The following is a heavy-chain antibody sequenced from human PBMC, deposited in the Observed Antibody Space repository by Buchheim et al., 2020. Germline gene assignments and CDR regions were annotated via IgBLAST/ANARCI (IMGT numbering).Heavy chain of an antibody. Sequence: QVQLVESGGGLVKPGGSLRLSCAASGFTFSDYYMSWIRQAPGKGLEWVSYSSSSGSTIYYADSAKGRFTISRDNATNSLYLQMNSLRAEDTAVYYCARAIPTYYYDSSGYWGPSGGPYYFDYWGQGTL. V-gene: IGHV3-11*01. J-gene: IGHJ4*02. D-gene: IGHD3-22*01. CDR1: GFTFSDYY. CDR3: ARAIPTYYYDSSGYWGPSGGPYYFDY. CDR2: SSSSGSTI.